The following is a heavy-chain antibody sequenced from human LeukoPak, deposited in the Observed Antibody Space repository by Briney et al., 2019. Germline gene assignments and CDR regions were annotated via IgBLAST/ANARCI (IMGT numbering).Heavy chain of an antibody. CDR3: EKASVEMATITDFDY. CDR2: ISWNSGSI. J-gene: IGHJ4*02. D-gene: IGHD5-24*01. V-gene: IGHV3-9*01. Sequence: PGGSLRLSCAASGFTFDDYAMHWVRQAPGKGLEWVSGISWNSGSIGYAGSVKGRFTISGDNAKNSLYLQMNSLRAEDTALYYCEKASVEMATITDFDYWGQETLVTVSS. CDR1: GFTFDDYA.